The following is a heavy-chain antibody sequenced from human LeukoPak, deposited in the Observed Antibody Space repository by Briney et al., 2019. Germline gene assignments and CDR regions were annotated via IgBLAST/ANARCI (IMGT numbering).Heavy chain of an antibody. D-gene: IGHD6-13*01. CDR2: IIPIFGTA. Sequence: SVKVSCKASGGTFSSYAISWVRQAPGQGLEWMGGIIPIFGTANYAQKFQGRVTITADESTSTAYMELSSLRSEDTAVYYCARDHSSSWSYYYYGMDVWGQGTTVTVSS. V-gene: IGHV1-69*13. CDR1: GGTFSSYA. CDR3: ARDHSSSWSYYYYGMDV. J-gene: IGHJ6*02.